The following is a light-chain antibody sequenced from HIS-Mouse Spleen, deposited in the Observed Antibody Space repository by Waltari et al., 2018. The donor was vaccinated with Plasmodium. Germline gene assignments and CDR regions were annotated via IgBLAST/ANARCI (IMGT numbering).Light chain of an antibody. CDR1: KLGDKY. Sequence: YELTQPPSVSVSPGQTARITCSGDKLGDKYACWYQQKPGQSPVLVIYQDSKRPSGIPERFSGSNSGNTATLTISGTQAMDEADYYCQAWDSSTVVFGGGTKLTVL. CDR2: QDS. CDR3: QAWDSSTVV. J-gene: IGLJ2*01. V-gene: IGLV3-1*01.